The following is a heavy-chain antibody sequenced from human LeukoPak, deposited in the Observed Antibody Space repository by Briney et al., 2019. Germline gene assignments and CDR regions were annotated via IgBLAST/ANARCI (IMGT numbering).Heavy chain of an antibody. CDR3: ALRDIVVVPAARIASDY. CDR2: INHSGST. J-gene: IGHJ4*02. D-gene: IGHD2-2*01. V-gene: IGHV4-34*01. Sequence: SETLSLTCAVYGGSFSGYYWSWIRQPPGKGLEWIGEINHSGSTNYNPSLKSRVTISVDTSKNQFSLKLSSVTAADTAVYYCALRDIVVVPAARIASDYWGQGTLVTVSS. CDR1: GGSFSGYY.